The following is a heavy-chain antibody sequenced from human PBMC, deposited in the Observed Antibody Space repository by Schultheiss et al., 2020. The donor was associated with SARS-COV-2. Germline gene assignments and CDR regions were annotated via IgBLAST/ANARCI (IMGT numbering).Heavy chain of an antibody. CDR2: ISAYNGKT. J-gene: IGHJ5*02. Sequence: ASVKVSCKAAGYTFTNYNITWVRQAPGQGPEWMGWISAYNGKTNYAQKLQGRVTMTRDTSTSTAYMELRSLRSDDTAVYYCARARGGEMAKRWFDPWGQGTLVTVSS. CDR3: ARARGGEMAKRWFDP. CDR1: GYTFTNYN. D-gene: IGHD2-8*01. V-gene: IGHV1-18*01.